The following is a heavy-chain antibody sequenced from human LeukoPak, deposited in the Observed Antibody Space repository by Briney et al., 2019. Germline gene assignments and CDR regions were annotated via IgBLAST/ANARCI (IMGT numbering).Heavy chain of an antibody. CDR3: ARHKGGRYSGSYLDY. CDR1: GGSLSGYY. J-gene: IGHJ4*02. Sequence: SETLSLTCGVYGGSLSGYYWSWIRQPPGKGLEWLGEIHHSGSTNYNPSLKSRVTISVDTSKNQFSLKLTSVTAADTAVYYCARHKGGRYSGSYLDYWGQATLVTVSS. D-gene: IGHD1-26*01. CDR2: IHHSGST. V-gene: IGHV4-34*01.